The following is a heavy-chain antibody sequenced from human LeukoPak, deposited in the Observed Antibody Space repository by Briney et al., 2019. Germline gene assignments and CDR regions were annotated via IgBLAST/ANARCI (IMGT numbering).Heavy chain of an antibody. D-gene: IGHD3-3*01. CDR2: IYYSGST. CDR1: GGSISSYY. V-gene: IGHV4-59*01. CDR3: ASSPIFGVVNGY. J-gene: IGHJ4*02. Sequence: SETLSLTCTVSGGSISSYYWSWIRQPPGKGLEWIGYIYYSGSTNYNPSLKSRVTISVDTSKNQFSLKLSSVTAADTAVYYCASSPIFGVVNGYWGQGTLVTVSS.